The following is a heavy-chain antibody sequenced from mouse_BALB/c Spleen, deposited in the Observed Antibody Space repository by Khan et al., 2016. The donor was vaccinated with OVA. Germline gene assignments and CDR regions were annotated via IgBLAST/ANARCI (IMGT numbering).Heavy chain of an antibody. V-gene: IGHV1-4*01. CDR2: INPSNGYT. J-gene: IGHJ3*01. Sequence: QMQLEESGAELARPGASVKMSCKASGYTFTNYTIHWIKLRPGQGLEWIGYINPSNGYTNYTQKFKDKATLTADTSSTTAYMQLSSLTSDDSAVLSCVRDGAYHRNDGWLAYWGQGTLVTVSA. CDR3: VRDGAYHRNDGWLAY. D-gene: IGHD2-14*01. CDR1: GYTFTNYT.